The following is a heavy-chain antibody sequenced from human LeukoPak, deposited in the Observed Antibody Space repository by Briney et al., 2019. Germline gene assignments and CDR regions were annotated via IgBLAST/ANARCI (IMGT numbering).Heavy chain of an antibody. CDR3: ARERSGVSTGGDY. D-gene: IGHD2-8*02. Sequence: ASVKVSCTASGYTFTGYYMHWVRQAPGQGLEWMGWINPNSGGTNYAQKFQGRVTMTRDTSISTAYMELSRLRSDDTAVYYCARERSGVSTGGDYWGQGTLVTVSS. J-gene: IGHJ4*02. V-gene: IGHV1-2*02. CDR2: INPNSGGT. CDR1: GYTFTGYY.